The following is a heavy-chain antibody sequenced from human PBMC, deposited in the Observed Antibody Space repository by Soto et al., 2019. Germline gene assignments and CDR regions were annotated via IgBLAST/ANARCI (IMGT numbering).Heavy chain of an antibody. CDR2: IFYLGSS. J-gene: IGHJ5*02. Sequence: PETLCVTWTVSGDSIISSDFYGGWVRQPPGKGLEWIGSIFYLGSSYYNPSLKSRVTMSVDTSKNQFSLRLRSVTAADTALYFCARHSLALRKNNWFDTWGQG. CDR3: ARHSLALRKNNWFDT. CDR1: GDSIISSDFY. V-gene: IGHV4-39*01. D-gene: IGHD3-3*02.